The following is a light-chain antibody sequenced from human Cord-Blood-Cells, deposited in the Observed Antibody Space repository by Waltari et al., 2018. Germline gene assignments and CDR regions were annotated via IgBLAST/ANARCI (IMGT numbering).Light chain of an antibody. J-gene: IGLJ3*02. CDR1: SGSIASNY. CDR2: EDN. CDR3: QSYDSSNWV. V-gene: IGLV6-57*01. Sequence: NFMLTQPHSVSESPGQTVTISCTRSSGSIASNYVQWYQQRPGSSPTPVIYEDNQRPSGVPDRFSGSIDSSSNSASLTISGLKTEDEADYYCQSYDSSNWVFGGGTKLTVL.